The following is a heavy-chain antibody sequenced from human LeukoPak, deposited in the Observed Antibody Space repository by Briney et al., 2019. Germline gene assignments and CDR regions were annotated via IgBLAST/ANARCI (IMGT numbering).Heavy chain of an antibody. CDR3: AGGGIAAADY. D-gene: IGHD6-13*01. V-gene: IGHV1-69*05. CDR2: IIPIFGTA. Sequence: GASVEVSCKASGGTFSSYAISWVRQAPGQGLEWMGGIIPIFGTANYAQKFQGRVTITTDESTSTAYMELSSLRSEDTAVYYCAGGGIAAADYWGQGTLVTVSS. CDR1: GGTFSSYA. J-gene: IGHJ4*02.